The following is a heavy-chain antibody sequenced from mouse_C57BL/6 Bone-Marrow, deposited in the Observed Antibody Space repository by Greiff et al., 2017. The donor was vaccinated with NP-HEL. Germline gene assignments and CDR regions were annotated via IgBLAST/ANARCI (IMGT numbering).Heavy chain of an antibody. CDR1: GFSFNTYA. Sequence: EVKVVESGGGLVQPKGSLKLSCAASGFSFNTYAMNWVRQAPGKGLEWVARIRSKSNNYATYYADSVKDRFTISRDDSESMLYLQMNNLKTEDTAMYYCVRHEILGGAMDYWGQGTSVTVSS. J-gene: IGHJ4*01. D-gene: IGHD1-1*01. CDR3: VRHEILGGAMDY. V-gene: IGHV10-1*01. CDR2: IRSKSNNYAT.